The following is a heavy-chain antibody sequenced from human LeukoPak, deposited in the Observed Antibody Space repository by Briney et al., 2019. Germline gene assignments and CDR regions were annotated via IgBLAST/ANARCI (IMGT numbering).Heavy chain of an antibody. V-gene: IGHV3-20*04. Sequence: GGSLRLSCAASGFTFDDYGMSWVRQAPGKGLEWVSGINWNGGSTGYADSVKGRFIISRDNAKNSLYLQMNSLRAEDTAVYYCARGRYQLPRGFDYWGQGTLVTVSS. CDR2: INWNGGST. J-gene: IGHJ4*02. CDR3: ARGRYQLPRGFDY. D-gene: IGHD2-2*01. CDR1: GFTFDDYG.